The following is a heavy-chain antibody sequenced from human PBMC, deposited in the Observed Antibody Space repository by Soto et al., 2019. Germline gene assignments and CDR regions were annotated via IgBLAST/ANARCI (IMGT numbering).Heavy chain of an antibody. D-gene: IGHD3-9*01. V-gene: IGHV1-69*12. Sequence: QVQLVQSGAEVKKPGSSVKVSCKASGGTFSSYAITWVRQATGQGLEWMGGIIPIFGTANYAQKFQGRVRITADESTSTAYMELSSLRFEDTAVYYCALCLFDTITCFDYWCQGTMDTV. CDR1: GGTFSSYA. CDR3: ALCLFDTITCFDY. J-gene: IGHJ4*02. CDR2: IIPIFGTA.